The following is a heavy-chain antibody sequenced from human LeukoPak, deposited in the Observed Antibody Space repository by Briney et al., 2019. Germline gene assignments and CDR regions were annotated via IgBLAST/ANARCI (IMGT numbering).Heavy chain of an antibody. CDR3: ARDGAAHYYYYYMDV. CDR2: IYTSGST. D-gene: IGHD2-15*01. Sequence: SETLSLTCTVSGYSISSGYYWGWIRQPAGKGLEWIGRIYTSGSTNYNPSLKSRVTMSVDTSKNQFSLKLSSVTAADTAVYYCARDGAAHYYYYYMDVWGKGTTVTISS. J-gene: IGHJ6*03. V-gene: IGHV4-4*07. CDR1: GYSISSGYY.